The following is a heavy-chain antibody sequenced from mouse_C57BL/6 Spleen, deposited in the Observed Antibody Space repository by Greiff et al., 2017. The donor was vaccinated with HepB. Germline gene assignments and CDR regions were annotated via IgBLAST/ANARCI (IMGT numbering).Heavy chain of an antibody. J-gene: IGHJ4*01. CDR1: GYAFSSPW. CDR2: IYPGDGDT. CDR3: ARWSGYDPYYYAMGY. V-gene: IGHV1-82*01. Sequence: VQLQESGPELVKPGASVKISCKASGYAFSSPWMNWVKQRPGKGLEWIGRIYPGDGDTNYNGKFKGQATLTADKSSSTAYMQLSSLTSEDSAVYFCARWSGYDPYYYAMGYWGQGTSVTVSS. D-gene: IGHD2-2*01.